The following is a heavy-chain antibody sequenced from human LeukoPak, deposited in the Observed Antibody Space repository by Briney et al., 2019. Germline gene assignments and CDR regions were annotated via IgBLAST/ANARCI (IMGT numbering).Heavy chain of an antibody. CDR3: ASCSGSTSCYHFDY. D-gene: IGHD2-2*01. V-gene: IGHV4-38-2*02. Sequence: PSETLSLTCTVSGYSISSGYYWGWIRQPPGKGLEWIGSIYHSGSTYYNPSLKSRVTISVDTSKNQFSLKLSSVTAADTAVYYCASCSGSTSCYHFDYWGQGTLVTVSS. CDR2: IYHSGST. CDR1: GYSISSGYY. J-gene: IGHJ4*02.